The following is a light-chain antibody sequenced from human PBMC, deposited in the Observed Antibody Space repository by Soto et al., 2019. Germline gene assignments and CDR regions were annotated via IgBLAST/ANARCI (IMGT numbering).Light chain of an antibody. V-gene: IGLV2-23*02. CDR1: SSDVGSYNL. J-gene: IGLJ1*01. CDR2: EVS. Sequence: QPALTQPASVSGSPGQSSTISCTRTSSDVGSYNLVSWYQQHPGKAPKLMIYEVSKRPSGVSNRFSGSKSGNTASLTISGLQAEDEADYYCCSYAGSRDVFGTGTKVTVL. CDR3: CSYAGSRDV.